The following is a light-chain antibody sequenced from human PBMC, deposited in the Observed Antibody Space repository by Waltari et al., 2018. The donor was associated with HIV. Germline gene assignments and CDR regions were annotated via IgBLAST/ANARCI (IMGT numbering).Light chain of an antibody. Sequence: QSALTQPRSVSGSPGQAITLPCTGTGRDVGGYHYASRHPQRPGGTPKLIIYSVNDRPSGVPALFSGSKSGNTASLPVSGLQPEDEADYYCSSFAGASTYVFGTGTAVTVL. CDR2: SVN. CDR3: SSFAGASTYV. V-gene: IGLV2-11*01. CDR1: GRDVGGYHY. J-gene: IGLJ1*01.